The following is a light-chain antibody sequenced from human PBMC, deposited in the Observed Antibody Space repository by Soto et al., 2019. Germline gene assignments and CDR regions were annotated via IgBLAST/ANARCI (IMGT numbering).Light chain of an antibody. Sequence: QSVLTQPASVSGSPGQSIAISCTGTSSDVGAYNYVSRFQQHPGKAPKLMIYDVSNRPSGVSNRFSGSKSGNTASLTISGLQAEDEADYYCCSYTTSSTYVFGIGTKVTVL. CDR1: SSDVGAYNY. V-gene: IGLV2-14*01. J-gene: IGLJ1*01. CDR2: DVS. CDR3: CSYTTSSTYV.